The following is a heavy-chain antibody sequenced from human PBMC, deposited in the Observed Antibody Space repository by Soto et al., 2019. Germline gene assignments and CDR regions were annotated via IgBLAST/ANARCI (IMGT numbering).Heavy chain of an antibody. V-gene: IGHV3-7*01. Sequence: GGSLRLSCAASGFTFSSYWMSWVRQAPGKGLEWVANIKQDGSEKYYVDSVKGRFTISRDNAKNSRYLQMNSLRAEDTAVYYCAREGASGSLLWFGERYYYMDVWGKGTTVTVSS. CDR2: IKQDGSEK. J-gene: IGHJ6*03. CDR3: AREGASGSLLWFGERYYYMDV. D-gene: IGHD3-10*01. CDR1: GFTFSSYW.